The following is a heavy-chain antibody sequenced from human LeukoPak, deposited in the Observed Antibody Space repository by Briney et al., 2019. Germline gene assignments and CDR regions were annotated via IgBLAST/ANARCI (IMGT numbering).Heavy chain of an antibody. CDR1: GYTFPNYD. CDR3: ARGDFWSGYSNYYYMDV. V-gene: IGHV1-8*03. CDR2: MNPHTGHT. D-gene: IGHD3-3*01. J-gene: IGHJ6*03. Sequence: ASVKASCKASGYTFPNYDINWERQATGQGLEWMGWMNPHTGHTGYAQKFQGRVTFTRNTSISTAFMDLGSLMSEDTAVYYCARGDFWSGYSNYYYMDVWGKGTTVTVSS.